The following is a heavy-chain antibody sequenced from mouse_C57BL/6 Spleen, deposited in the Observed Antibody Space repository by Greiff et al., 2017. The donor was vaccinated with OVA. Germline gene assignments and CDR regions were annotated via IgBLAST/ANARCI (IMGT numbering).Heavy chain of an antibody. D-gene: IGHD1-1*01. V-gene: IGHV1-82*01. CDR3: ARWHYGSSLYYFDY. CDR2: IYPGDGDT. Sequence: VQLQQSGPELVKPGASVKISCKASGYAFSSSWMNWVKQRPGKGLEWIGRIYPGDGDTNYNGKFNGKATLAADKSSSTAYMQLSSLTSEDSAVYFCARWHYGSSLYYFDYWGQGTTLTVSS. CDR1: GYAFSSSW. J-gene: IGHJ2*01.